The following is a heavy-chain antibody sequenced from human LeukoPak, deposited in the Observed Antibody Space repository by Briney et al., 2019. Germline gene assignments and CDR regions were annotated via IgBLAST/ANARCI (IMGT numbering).Heavy chain of an antibody. CDR2: TSHDETIK. J-gene: IGHJ4*01. V-gene: IGHV3-30*04. D-gene: IGHD3-9*01. CDR3: ARSRLGLWLSVIDY. Sequence: GGSLRLSCEGSGFSFNLFSMYWIRQTPDKGLEWLAVTSHDETIKLYAHSVKGRFPISRDNSKNTVYLQMNSLKVDDTAFYFCARSRLGLWLSVIDYWGQGTLVTVSA. CDR1: GFSFNLFS.